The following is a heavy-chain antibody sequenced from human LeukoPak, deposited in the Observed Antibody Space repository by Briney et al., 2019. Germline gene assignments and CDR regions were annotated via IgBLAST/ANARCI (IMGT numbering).Heavy chain of an antibody. D-gene: IGHD3-3*01. CDR3: ARLGITIFGLDP. Sequence: SETLSLTCTVSGGSISSYYWSWIRQPPGKGLEWIGYIYYSGSTNYNPSLKSRVTISVDTSKNQFSLKLSSVTAADTAVYYCARLGITIFGLDPWGQGTLVTVSS. CDR1: GGSISSYY. V-gene: IGHV4-59*01. J-gene: IGHJ5*02. CDR2: IYYSGST.